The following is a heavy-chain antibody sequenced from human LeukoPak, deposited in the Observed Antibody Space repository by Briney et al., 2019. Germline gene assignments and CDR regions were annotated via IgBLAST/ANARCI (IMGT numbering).Heavy chain of an antibody. D-gene: IGHD3-16*02. J-gene: IGHJ4*02. CDR1: GGTFSSYA. CDR3: ARSEALRLGELSLKYYFDY. V-gene: IGHV1-69*13. Sequence: ASVKVSCKASGGTFSSYAISWVRQAPGQGLEWMGGIIPIFGTANYAQKFQGRVTITADESTGTAYMELSSLRSEDTAVYYCARSEALRLGELSLKYYFDYWGQGTLVTVSS. CDR2: IIPIFGTA.